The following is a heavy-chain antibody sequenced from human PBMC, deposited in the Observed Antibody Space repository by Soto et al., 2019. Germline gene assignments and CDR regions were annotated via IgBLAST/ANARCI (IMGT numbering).Heavy chain of an antibody. CDR3: ARVIATRPPHYYYYTDV. D-gene: IGHD6-6*01. CDR2: INHSGST. CDR1: GGSFSGYY. Sequence: SETLSLTCAVYGGSFSGYYWSWIRQPPGKGLEWIAEINHSGSTNYNPSLKSRVTISVDTSKNQFPLKLSFVTAAGTAVYYCARVIATRPPHYYYYTDVWGKGTTVTVSS. J-gene: IGHJ6*03. V-gene: IGHV4-34*01.